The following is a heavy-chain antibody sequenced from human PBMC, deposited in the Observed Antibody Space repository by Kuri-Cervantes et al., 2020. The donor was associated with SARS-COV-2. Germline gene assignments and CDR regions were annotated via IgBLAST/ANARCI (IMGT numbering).Heavy chain of an antibody. CDR3: ARHSRDSSGYYFSFWPFDY. V-gene: IGHV4-38-2*01. D-gene: IGHD3-22*01. CDR2: IYHSGST. CDR1: RYSLSSGYY. Sequence: SATLSLTCAVSRYSLSSGYYWGWIRQPPGKGLEWIGSIYHSGSTYYNPSLKSRVTISVDTSKNQFSLKLSSVTAADTAVYYCARHSRDSSGYYFSFWPFDYWGQGTLVTVSS. J-gene: IGHJ4*02.